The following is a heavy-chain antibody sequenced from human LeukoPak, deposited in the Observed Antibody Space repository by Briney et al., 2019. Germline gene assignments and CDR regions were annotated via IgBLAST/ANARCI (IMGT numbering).Heavy chain of an antibody. Sequence: GGSLRLSCAASGFTFSSYAMTWVRQAPGKGLEWVSTISDAGGTTYYTDSVKGRFTISRDNSKNTLYLQMNSLRAEDTAVYYCANGYWGDYWGQGTLVTVSS. CDR2: ISDAGGTT. V-gene: IGHV3-23*01. D-gene: IGHD7-27*01. J-gene: IGHJ4*02. CDR1: GFTFSSYA. CDR3: ANGYWGDY.